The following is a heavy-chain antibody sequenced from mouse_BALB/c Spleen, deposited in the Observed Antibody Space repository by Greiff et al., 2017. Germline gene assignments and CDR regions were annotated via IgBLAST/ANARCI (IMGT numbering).Heavy chain of an antibody. D-gene: IGHD2-1*01. CDR3: ANYGNRFAY. CDR1: GYTFTSYW. J-gene: IGHJ3*01. CDR2: IDPSDSYT. Sequence: VKLQQPGAELVKPGASVKLSCKASGYTFTSYWMHWVKQRPGQGLEWIGEIDPSDSYTNYNQKFKGKATLTVDKSSSTAYMQLSSLTSEDSAVYYCANYGNRFAYWGQGTLVTVSA. V-gene: IGHV1-69*02.